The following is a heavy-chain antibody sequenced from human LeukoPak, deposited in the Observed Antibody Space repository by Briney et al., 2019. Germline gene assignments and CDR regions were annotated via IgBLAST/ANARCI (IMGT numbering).Heavy chain of an antibody. Sequence: SETLCLTCTVSGGSISSYYWSWIRQPPGEGLEWIGYIYYSGSTNYNPSLKSRVTISVDTSKNQFSLKLSSVTAADTAVYYCARGPVDTAMVPPFDYWGQGTLVTVSS. J-gene: IGHJ4*02. D-gene: IGHD5-18*01. CDR3: ARGPVDTAMVPPFDY. CDR1: GGSISSYY. V-gene: IGHV4-59*01. CDR2: IYYSGST.